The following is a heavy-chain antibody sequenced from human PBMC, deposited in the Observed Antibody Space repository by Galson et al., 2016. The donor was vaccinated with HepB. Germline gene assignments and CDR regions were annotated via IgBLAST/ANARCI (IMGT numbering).Heavy chain of an antibody. CDR1: GFTVSTNY. V-gene: IGHV3-66*03. CDR2: IYSSGST. J-gene: IGHJ4*02. CDR3: ARGPDYGDWVDFLDC. Sequence: SLRLSCAASGFTVSTNYMSWVRQAPGKGLEWVSVIYSSGSTYYADSVKGRFTFSRDNSKNTLYPQMNSLRAEDTAAYYCARGPDYGDWVDFLDCWGQGTLVTVSS. D-gene: IGHD4-17*01.